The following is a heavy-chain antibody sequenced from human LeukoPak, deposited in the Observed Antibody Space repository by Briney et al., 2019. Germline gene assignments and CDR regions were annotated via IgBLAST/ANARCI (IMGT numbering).Heavy chain of an antibody. V-gene: IGHV3-11*04. CDR2: ISSSGDTI. CDR3: AKDYCSSTSCYVDY. Sequence: GGSPRLSCAASGFTFSDYYMSWIRQAPGKGLEGVSYISSSGDTIYYADSVKGRFTVSRDNAKNSLYLQMDSLRAEDTAVYYCAKDYCSSTSCYVDYWGQGTLVTVSS. J-gene: IGHJ4*02. CDR1: GFTFSDYY. D-gene: IGHD2-2*01.